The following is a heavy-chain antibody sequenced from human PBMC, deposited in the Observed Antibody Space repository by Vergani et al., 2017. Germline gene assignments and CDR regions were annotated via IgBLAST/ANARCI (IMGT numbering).Heavy chain of an antibody. CDR3: ARGPLCYDDYGYYFDY. CDR2: IKQDGSEK. J-gene: IGHJ4*02. Sequence: VQLVESGGGVVQPGGSLRLSCAASGFTFSSYWMSWVRQAPGKGLEWVANIKQDGSEKYYVDSVKGRFTISRDNSKNSLYLQMNSLRAEDTAVYYCARGPLCYDDYGYYFDYWGQGTLVTVSS. CDR1: GFTFSSYW. D-gene: IGHD4-17*01. V-gene: IGHV3-7*01.